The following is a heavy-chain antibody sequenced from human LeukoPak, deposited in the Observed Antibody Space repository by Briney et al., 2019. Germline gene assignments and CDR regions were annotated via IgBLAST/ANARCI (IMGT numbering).Heavy chain of an antibody. CDR2: VSGSGGST. J-gene: IGHJ4*02. CDR1: GVTFSGYA. CDR3: AEGGPTNRHGYVDY. V-gene: IGHV3-23*01. D-gene: IGHD1-14*01. Sequence: SGGSLRLSCAASGVTFSGYAMSWVRQAPGKGLEWVSAVSGSGGSTYYADSVKGRFTISRDNSKNTLYLQMNSLRAEDTAVYYCAEGGPTNRHGYVDYWGQGTLVTVSS.